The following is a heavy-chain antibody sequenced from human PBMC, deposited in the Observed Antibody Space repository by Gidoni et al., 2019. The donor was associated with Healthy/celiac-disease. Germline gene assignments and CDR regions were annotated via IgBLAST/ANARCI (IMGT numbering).Heavy chain of an antibody. CDR3: ARGGDVLRYFDWLLVSPGFDY. Sequence: QVQLQQWGAGLLKPSAPLSLTCAVHGVSFIGYYWSWIRQPPGKGLERIGEINHSGSTNYNPSLKSRVTISVDTSKNQFSLKLSSVTAADTAVYYCARGGDVLRYFDWLLVSPGFDYWGQGTLVTVSS. CDR1: GVSFIGYY. D-gene: IGHD3-9*01. V-gene: IGHV4-34*01. CDR2: INHSGST. J-gene: IGHJ4*02.